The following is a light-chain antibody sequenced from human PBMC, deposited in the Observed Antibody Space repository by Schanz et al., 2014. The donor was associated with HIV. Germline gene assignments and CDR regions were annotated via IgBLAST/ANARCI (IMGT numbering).Light chain of an antibody. V-gene: IGKV3-20*01. CDR2: GAS. J-gene: IGKJ1*01. Sequence: EIVLTQTPGTLSLSPGERATLSCRASQSFSSNYLAWYQHKPGQAPRLLIYGASTRATGIPDRFSGSASGTDFTLTISRLEPEDFATYYCQQGNSFPRTFGQGTKVKIK. CDR3: QQGNSFPRT. CDR1: QSFSSNY.